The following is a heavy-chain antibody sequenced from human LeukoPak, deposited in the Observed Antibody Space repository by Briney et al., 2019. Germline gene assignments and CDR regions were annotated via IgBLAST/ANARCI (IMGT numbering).Heavy chain of an antibody. V-gene: IGHV4-59*01. CDR3: ARDRGKLLAYFDY. D-gene: IGHD3-10*01. Sequence: PSETLSLTCAVSGGSISSYYRSWIRQSPGKGLEWIGYIFYSGSTNYNPSLKSRVTISVDTSKNQFSLKLSSVIAADTAVYYCARDRGKLLAYFDYWGQGTLVTVSS. CDR2: IFYSGST. CDR1: GGSISSYY. J-gene: IGHJ4*02.